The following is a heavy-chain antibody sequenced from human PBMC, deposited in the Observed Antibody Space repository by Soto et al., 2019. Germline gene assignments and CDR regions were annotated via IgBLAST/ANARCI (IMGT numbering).Heavy chain of an antibody. CDR1: GGSISSYY. CDR3: ARVPDR. CDR2: IYHSGST. V-gene: IGHV4-59*12. D-gene: IGHD2-2*01. Sequence: SETLSLTCPVSGGSISSYYWSWIRQPPGKGLEWIGYIYHSGSTYYNPSLKSRVTISVDTSKNQFSLKLSSVTAADTAVYYCARVPDRWGQGTLVTVSS. J-gene: IGHJ5*02.